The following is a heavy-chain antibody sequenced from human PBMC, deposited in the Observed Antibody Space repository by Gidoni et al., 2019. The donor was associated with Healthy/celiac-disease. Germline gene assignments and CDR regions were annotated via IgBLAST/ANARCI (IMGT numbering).Heavy chain of an antibody. V-gene: IGHV4-34*01. CDR1: GGSFSGYY. J-gene: IGHJ4*02. D-gene: IGHD2-15*01. CDR3: SIPEPDDCRGGSCHQSQFDY. Sequence: QVQLQQWGAGLLKPSETLSLTCAVYGGSFSGYYWSWIRQPPGKGLEWIGEINHSGSTNYNPSLKSRVTISVDTSKNQFSLKLSSVTAADAAVYYCSIPEPDDCRGGSCHQSQFDYWGQGTLVTGSS. CDR2: INHSGST.